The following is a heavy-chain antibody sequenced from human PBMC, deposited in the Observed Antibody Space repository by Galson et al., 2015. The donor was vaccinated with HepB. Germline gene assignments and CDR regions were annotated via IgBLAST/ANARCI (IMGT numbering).Heavy chain of an antibody. CDR2: IIPIFGAA. D-gene: IGHD6-19*01. J-gene: IGHJ6*03. CDR3: ASDGSGWPPAYYMDV. CDR1: GGTFSRNA. Sequence: SVKVSCKASGGTFSRNAISWVRQAPGQGLEWMGGIIPIFGAANYAQRFQGRVTITADESTSTAYLELSSLKSEDTAVYYCASDGSGWPPAYYMDVWGNGTTVAVSS. V-gene: IGHV1-69*13.